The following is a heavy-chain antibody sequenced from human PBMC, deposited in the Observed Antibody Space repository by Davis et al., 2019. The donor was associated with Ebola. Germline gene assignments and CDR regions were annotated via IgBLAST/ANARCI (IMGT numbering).Heavy chain of an antibody. D-gene: IGHD2-8*02. CDR1: GFIFSSYV. V-gene: IGHV4-59*01. Sequence: GSLRLSCAASGFIFSSYVMSWVRQAPGKGLEWIGNVYYSGTTTYNPSLKSPVTISIDTSENQFSLNLISVTAADTAVYYCARDYWATEGAFDVWGQGTLVTVSS. CDR2: VYYSGTT. CDR3: ARDYWATEGAFDV. J-gene: IGHJ3*01.